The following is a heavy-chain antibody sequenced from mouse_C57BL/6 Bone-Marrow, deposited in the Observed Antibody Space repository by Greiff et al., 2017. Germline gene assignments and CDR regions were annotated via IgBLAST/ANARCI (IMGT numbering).Heavy chain of an antibody. CDR3: ARQHPSLPSSLLY. CDR1: GFTFSSYG. CDR2: ISSGGSYT. Sequence: EVKLVESGGDLVKPGGSLKLSCAASGFTFSSYGMSWVRQTPDKRLEWVATISSGGSYTYYPDSVKGRFTISRDNAKNTLYLQMSSLKSEDTAMYYCARQHPSLPSSLLYWGQGTTLTVSS. V-gene: IGHV5-6*01. J-gene: IGHJ2*01.